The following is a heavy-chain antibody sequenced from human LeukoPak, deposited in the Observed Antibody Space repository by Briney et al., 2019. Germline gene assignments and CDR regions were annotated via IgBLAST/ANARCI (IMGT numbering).Heavy chain of an antibody. J-gene: IGHJ4*02. Sequence: GASVKVSCKASGYTSTSYGISWVRQAPGQGLEWMGWISAYNGNTNYAQKLQGRVTMTTDTSTSTAYMELRSLRSDDTAVYYCAAGRESHYYDSSGYSGYWGQGTLVTVSS. CDR1: GYTSTSYG. CDR2: ISAYNGNT. CDR3: AAGRESHYYDSSGYSGY. V-gene: IGHV1-18*01. D-gene: IGHD3-22*01.